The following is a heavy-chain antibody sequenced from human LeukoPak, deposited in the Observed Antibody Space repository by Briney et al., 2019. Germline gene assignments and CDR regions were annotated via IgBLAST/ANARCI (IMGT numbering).Heavy chain of an antibody. Sequence: SETLSLTCTVSGGSISSGDYYWSWSRQPPGKGLEWIGYIYYSGSTYYNPSLKSRVTISVDTSKNLFSLKLSSVTAADTAVYYCARGVFWSGYRNFDYWGQGTLVTVSS. CDR3: ARGVFWSGYRNFDY. J-gene: IGHJ4*02. CDR2: IYYSGST. CDR1: GGSISSGDYY. D-gene: IGHD3-3*01. V-gene: IGHV4-30-4*08.